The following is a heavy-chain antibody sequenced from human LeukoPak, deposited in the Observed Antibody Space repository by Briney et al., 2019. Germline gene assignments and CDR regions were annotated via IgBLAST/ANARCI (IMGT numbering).Heavy chain of an antibody. CDR3: ARAPSYYYGSGRLSGYDY. D-gene: IGHD3-10*01. Sequence: SETLSLTCAVYGGSFSSYYWRWIRHPPGKGLERIGDIYHSGSTNYNPALKIRVTISVDTSKNQFSLQLSSGTAADTAVYYCARAPSYYYGSGRLSGYDYWGQGTLVTVSS. V-gene: IGHV4-34*01. CDR1: GGSFSSYY. J-gene: IGHJ4*02. CDR2: IYHSGST.